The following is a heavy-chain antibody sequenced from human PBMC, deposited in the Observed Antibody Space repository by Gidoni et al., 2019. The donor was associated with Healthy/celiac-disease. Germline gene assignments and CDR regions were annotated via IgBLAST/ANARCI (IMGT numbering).Heavy chain of an antibody. Sequence: QAQLVQAGAEVTKPGSSVKVFSKASGGPFSSYAISWVRQPPGQGLEWMGGIIPIFGTANYAQKFQGRVTITADETTSTAYMELSSLRSEDTAVYYCARSIDDYGGNSAFDIWGQGTMVTVSS. CDR1: GGPFSSYA. CDR3: ARSIDDYGGNSAFDI. CDR2: IIPIFGTA. V-gene: IGHV1-69*01. J-gene: IGHJ3*02. D-gene: IGHD4-17*01.